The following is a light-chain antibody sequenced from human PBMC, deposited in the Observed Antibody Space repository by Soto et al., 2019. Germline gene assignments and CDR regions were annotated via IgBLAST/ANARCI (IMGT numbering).Light chain of an antibody. CDR1: SSNIGSNT. CDR3: AAWDDSLNGVA. CDR2: TND. V-gene: IGLV1-44*01. J-gene: IGLJ2*01. Sequence: QSVLTQPPSASGTPGQRVTISCSGSSSNIGSNTVKWYQQLPGTAPKLLIYTNDQRPSGVPDRFSGSNSGTSASLAISGLQSEDEADSYCAAWDDSLNGVAFGGGTKVTVL.